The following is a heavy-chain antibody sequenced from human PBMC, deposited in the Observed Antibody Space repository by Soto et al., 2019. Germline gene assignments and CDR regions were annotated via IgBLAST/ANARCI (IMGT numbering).Heavy chain of an antibody. D-gene: IGHD6-13*01. CDR2: ISSSSSTI. CDR1: GFTFSNYH. Sequence: GGSLRLSCAASGFTFSNYHMNWVRQAPGKGLEWISYISSSSSTIYYADSVKGRFSISRDNAKNSVFLQMNSLRVEDTAVYYCARGRIAAAGTRYYFDYWGQGALVTVSS. J-gene: IGHJ4*02. V-gene: IGHV3-48*01. CDR3: ARGRIAAAGTRYYFDY.